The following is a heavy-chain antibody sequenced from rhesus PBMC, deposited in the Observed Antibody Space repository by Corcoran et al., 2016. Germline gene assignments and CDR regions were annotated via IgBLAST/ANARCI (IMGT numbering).Heavy chain of an antibody. Sequence: QVQLQESGPGLAKSSETLSLTCAVSGGSISGDFYWNLIRQPPGKGLEWIGNIYGDGATTNFNPSLKSRVTISKDTSTNQFFLKLSSVTAADTAVYYCATHLSNSYFDYWGQGVLVTVSS. CDR3: ATHLSNSYFDY. CDR2: IYGDGATT. V-gene: IGHV4S9*01. CDR1: GGSISGDFY. D-gene: IGHD4-23*01. J-gene: IGHJ4*01.